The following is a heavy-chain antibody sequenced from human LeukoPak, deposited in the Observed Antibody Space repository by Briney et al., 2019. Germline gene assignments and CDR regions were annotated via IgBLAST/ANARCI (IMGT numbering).Heavy chain of an antibody. J-gene: IGHJ6*03. V-gene: IGHV1-8*03. CDR2: MNPNSGNT. D-gene: IGHD4-17*01. CDR3: ARSPYTVTMDYYYYYMDV. Sequence: GASVKVSCKASGYTFTSYDINWVRQATGQGLEWVGWMNPNSGNTGYAQKFQGRVTITRNTSISTVYMELSSLRSEDTAVYYCARSPYTVTMDYYYYYMDVWGKGTTVTVSS. CDR1: GYTFTSYD.